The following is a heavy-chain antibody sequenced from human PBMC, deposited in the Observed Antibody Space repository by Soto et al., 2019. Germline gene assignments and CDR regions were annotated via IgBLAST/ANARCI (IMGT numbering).Heavy chain of an antibody. V-gene: IGHV1-69*01. Sequence: QVQLVQSGAEVKKPGSSVKVSCKASGGTFSSYAISWVRQAPGQRLEWMGGTIPIFGTANYAQKFQGRVTITADESTSTAYMELSSLRSEDTAVYYCARVYSGSYQLVAVDYYYYGMDVWGQGTTVTVSS. CDR1: GGTFSSYA. CDR2: TIPIFGTA. D-gene: IGHD1-26*01. CDR3: ARVYSGSYQLVAVDYYYYGMDV. J-gene: IGHJ6*02.